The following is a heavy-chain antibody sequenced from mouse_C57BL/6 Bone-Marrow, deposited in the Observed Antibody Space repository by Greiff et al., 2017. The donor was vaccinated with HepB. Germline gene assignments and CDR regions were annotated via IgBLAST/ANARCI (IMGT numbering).Heavy chain of an antibody. J-gene: IGHJ4*01. CDR3: IRRRGGAMDY. CDR1: GFNIKDDY. V-gene: IGHV14-4*01. D-gene: IGHD2-12*01. Sequence: VHVKQSGAELVRPGASVKLSCTASGFNIKDDYMHWVKQRPEQGLEWIGWIDPENGDTEYASKFQGKATITADTSSNTAYLQLSSLTSEDTAVYYCIRRRGGAMDYWGQGTSVTVSS. CDR2: IDPENGDT.